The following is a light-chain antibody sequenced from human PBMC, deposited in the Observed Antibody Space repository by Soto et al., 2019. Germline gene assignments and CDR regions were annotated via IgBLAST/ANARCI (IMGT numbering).Light chain of an antibody. V-gene: IGKV3-15*01. CDR3: QQYNNWPPWP. CDR2: GAS. J-gene: IGKJ1*01. CDR1: QSVSSN. Sequence: EIGMTQSPATLSVSPGERATLSCRASQSVSSNLAWYQQKPGQAPRLLIYGASTRATGIPARFSGSGSGTEFTLTISSLQSEDFAVYYCQQYNNWPPWPFGQGTKVDI.